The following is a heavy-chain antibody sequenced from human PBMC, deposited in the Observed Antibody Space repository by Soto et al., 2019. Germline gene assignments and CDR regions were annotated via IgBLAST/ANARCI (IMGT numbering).Heavy chain of an antibody. V-gene: IGHV3-48*02. CDR1: GFTFSSYS. CDR2: ISSSSSTI. J-gene: IGHJ4*02. CDR3: ANSAAAGDEHYFDY. Sequence: HPGGSLRLSCAASGFTFSSYSMNWFRQAPGKGLEWVSYISSSSSTIYYADSVKGRFTISRDNAKNSLYLQMNSLRDEDTAVYYCANSAAAGDEHYFDYWGQGTLVTVSS. D-gene: IGHD6-13*01.